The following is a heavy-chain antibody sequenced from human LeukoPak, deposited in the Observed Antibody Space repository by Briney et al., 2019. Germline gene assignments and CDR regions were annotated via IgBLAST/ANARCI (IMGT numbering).Heavy chain of an antibody. D-gene: IGHD3-16*01. CDR2: IIPILGTA. CDR3: ARADQAIWDYDY. V-gene: IGHV1-69*04. J-gene: IGHJ4*02. Sequence: GASVKVSCKASGGTFSSHAISWVRQAPGQGLEWMGRIIPILGTANYTQKFQGRVTMTRNTSISTAYMELSSLRSEDTAVYYCARADQAIWDYDYWGQGTLVTVSS. CDR1: GGTFSSHA.